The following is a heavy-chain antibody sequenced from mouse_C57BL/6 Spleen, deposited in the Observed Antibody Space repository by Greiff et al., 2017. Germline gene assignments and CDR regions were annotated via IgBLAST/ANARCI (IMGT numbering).Heavy chain of an antibody. D-gene: IGHD3-3*01. CDR1: GYAFSSSW. V-gene: IGHV1-82*01. CDR3: ASGDGAWFAY. J-gene: IGHJ3*01. CDR2: IYPGDGDT. Sequence: QVQLKESGPELVKPGASVKISCKASGYAFSSSWMNWVKQRPGKGLEWIGRIYPGDGDTNYNGKFKGQATLTADKSSSTAYMQLSSLTSEDSAVYFCASGDGAWFAYWGQGTLVTVSA.